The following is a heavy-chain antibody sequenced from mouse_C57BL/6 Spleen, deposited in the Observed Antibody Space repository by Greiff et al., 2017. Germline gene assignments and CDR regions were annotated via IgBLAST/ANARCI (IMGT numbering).Heavy chain of an antibody. D-gene: IGHD1-1*01. CDR1: GYTFTSFW. CDR2: IDPSDSYT. J-gene: IGHJ3*01. CDR3: ALYGSNPDWFGY. Sequence: QVQLQQPGAELVMPGASVKLSCKASGYTFTSFWMHWVKQRPGQGLEWIGEIDPSDSYTNYNQKFKGKSTLTVDKSSSTAFMQLSSLTSEDSAVYCCALYGSNPDWFGYWGQGTLVTVSA. V-gene: IGHV1-69*01.